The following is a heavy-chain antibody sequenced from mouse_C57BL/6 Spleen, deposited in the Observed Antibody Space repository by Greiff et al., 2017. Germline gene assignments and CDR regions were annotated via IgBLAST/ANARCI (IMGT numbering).Heavy chain of an antibody. CDR2: IYPGSGST. CDR3: ARSRTTVVAPAMDK. J-gene: IGHJ4*01. V-gene: IGHV1-55*01. CDR1: GYTFTRYW. Sequence: QVQLQQPGAELVKPGASVKMSCKASGYTFTRYWITWVKQRPGQGLEWIGDIYPGSGSTNYNEKFKSKATLTVDTSSSTAYMQLSSLTSEDSAVYDCARSRTTVVAPAMDKRGQGTRVTVSS. D-gene: IGHD1-1*01.